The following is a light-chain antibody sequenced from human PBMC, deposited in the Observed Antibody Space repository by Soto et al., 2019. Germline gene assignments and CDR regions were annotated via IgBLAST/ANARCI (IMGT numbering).Light chain of an antibody. CDR2: WAS. J-gene: IGKJ2*01. V-gene: IGKV4-1*01. Sequence: DIVMTQSPDSLAVSLGERATINCKSSQSVLYSSNNKNYLAWYQQKPGQPPKLLIYWASIRESGVPDRFSGSGSGTDFTLTISSLQAADVAVYYCHQYYSPPYTFGQGTRLEIK. CDR3: HQYYSPPYT. CDR1: QSVLYSSNNKNY.